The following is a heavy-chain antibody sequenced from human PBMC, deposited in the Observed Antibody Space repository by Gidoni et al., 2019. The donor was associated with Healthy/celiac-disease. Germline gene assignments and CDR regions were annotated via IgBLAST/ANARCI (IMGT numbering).Heavy chain of an antibody. D-gene: IGHD1-7*01. Sequence: QVQLQESGPGLVTPSETLSLTCAVSGYSISSGYYWGWSRQPPGKGLEWIGSIYHSGSNYYNRSLKSRVTISVDTSKNQFSLKLSAVTAADTAVYDCARRSGNSDLDYWGQGTLVTVSS. J-gene: IGHJ4*02. CDR2: IYHSGSN. CDR3: ARRSGNSDLDY. V-gene: IGHV4-38-2*01. CDR1: GYSISSGYY.